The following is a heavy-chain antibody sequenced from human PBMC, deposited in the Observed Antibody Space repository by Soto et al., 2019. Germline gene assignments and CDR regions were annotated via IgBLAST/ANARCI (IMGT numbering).Heavy chain of an antibody. CDR1: GFTFSNFA. Sequence: GGSLRLSCAASGFTFSNFAMSWVRHAPGKGLEWVSEITGSTGTTYYADSVKGRFIISRDNSKNTVHLQMNSLRAEDTAVYYCAKDTSSSPYYMDVWGKGTTVTVSS. V-gene: IGHV3-23*01. D-gene: IGHD2-2*01. CDR3: AKDTSSSPYYMDV. J-gene: IGHJ6*03. CDR2: ITGSTGTT.